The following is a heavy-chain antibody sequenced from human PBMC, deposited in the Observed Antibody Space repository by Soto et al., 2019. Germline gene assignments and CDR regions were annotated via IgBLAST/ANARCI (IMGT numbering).Heavy chain of an antibody. CDR2: ISGSGDRT. Sequence: GSLRLSCAASGFTVSYYTINWVRQAPGKGLEWVSVISGSGDRTYYADSVKGRFTISRDNSKNTLYLQMNSLRAEDTAVYYCASGRGRYFYYGMDVWGQGTTVTVSS. D-gene: IGHD1-26*01. CDR3: ASGRGRYFYYGMDV. J-gene: IGHJ6*02. CDR1: GFTVSYYT. V-gene: IGHV3-23*01.